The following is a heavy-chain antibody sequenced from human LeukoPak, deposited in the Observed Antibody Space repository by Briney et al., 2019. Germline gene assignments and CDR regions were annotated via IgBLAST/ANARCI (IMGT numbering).Heavy chain of an antibody. CDR2: IYYSGST. CDR1: GGSISSYY. V-gene: IGHV4-59*01. J-gene: IGHJ3*02. Sequence: PSETLSLTCTVSGGSISSYYWSWIRQPPGKGLEWIGYIYYSGSTNYNPSLKSRVTISVDTSKNQFSLKLSSVTAADTAVYYCARDRATWAFDIWGQGTMVTVSS. CDR3: ARDRATWAFDI.